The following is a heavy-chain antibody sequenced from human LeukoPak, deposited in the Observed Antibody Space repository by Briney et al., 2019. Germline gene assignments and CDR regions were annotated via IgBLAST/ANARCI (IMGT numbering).Heavy chain of an antibody. D-gene: IGHD6-13*01. V-gene: IGHV3-21*01. CDR3: ARAPLSWYEAFDI. CDR1: GFTFSSYS. Sequence: GGSLRLSCAASGFTFSSYSMNWVRQAPGKGLEWVSSISSSSSYIYYADSVKGRFTISGDNAKNSLYLQMNSLRAEDTAVYYCARAPLSWYEAFDIWGQGTMVTVSS. J-gene: IGHJ3*02. CDR2: ISSSSSYI.